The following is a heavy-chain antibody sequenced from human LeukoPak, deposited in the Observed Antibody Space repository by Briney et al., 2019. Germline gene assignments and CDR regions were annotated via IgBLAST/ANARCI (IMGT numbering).Heavy chain of an antibody. CDR1: GGSISSSSYY. Sequence: SETLSLTCTVSGGSISSSSYYWGWLRQPPGKGLEWIGSIYYSGSTYYNPPLKSRVTISVDTSKNQFSLKLSSVTAADTAVYYCARRIRQVGTTAYYFDSWGQGTLVTVSS. V-gene: IGHV4-39*01. D-gene: IGHD1-26*01. CDR3: ARRIRQVGTTAYYFDS. J-gene: IGHJ4*02. CDR2: IYYSGST.